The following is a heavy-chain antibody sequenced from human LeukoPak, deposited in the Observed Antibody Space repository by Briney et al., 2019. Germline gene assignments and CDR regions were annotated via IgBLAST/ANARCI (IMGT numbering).Heavy chain of an antibody. J-gene: IGHJ4*02. Sequence: GGSLRLSCAASGFTFSSYEMNWVRQAPGKGLEWVSYISSSGSTTYYADSVKGRFTISRDNSQNTLYLQMNSLRAEDTAVYYCAKGHGSGTYWVFNDWGQGTLVTVSS. V-gene: IGHV3-48*03. CDR1: GFTFSSYE. D-gene: IGHD3-10*01. CDR2: ISSSGSTT. CDR3: AKGHGSGTYWVFND.